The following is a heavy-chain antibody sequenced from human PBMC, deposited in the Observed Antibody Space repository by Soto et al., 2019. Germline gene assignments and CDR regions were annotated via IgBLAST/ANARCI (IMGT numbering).Heavy chain of an antibody. D-gene: IGHD2-2*01. CDR3: ARTRQRRPVFYVDY. CDR1: GGPFNTFG. CDR2: IIPNYGTT. Sequence: QVQLMQSGAEVTKPGSSVKVSCKASGGPFNTFGISWVRQAPGQGLEWMGGIIPNYGTTNYARRFQGRVTITADESMTTAYLELSSLRHDDTAIYYCARTRQRRPVFYVDYWGQGTPISVTS. J-gene: IGHJ4*02. V-gene: IGHV1-69*19.